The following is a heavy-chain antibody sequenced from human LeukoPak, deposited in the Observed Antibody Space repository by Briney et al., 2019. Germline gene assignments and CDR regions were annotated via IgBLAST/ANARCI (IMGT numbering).Heavy chain of an antibody. CDR3: ARASGSYYPGYYYYYMDV. Sequence: GGSLRLSCAASGFTFSSYWMSWVRQAPGKGLEWVANIKQDGSEKYYVDSVKGRFTISRDNAKNSLYLQMNSLRAEDTAVYYCARASGSYYPGYYYYYMDVWGKGTTVTVSS. J-gene: IGHJ6*03. CDR1: GFTFSSYW. D-gene: IGHD1-26*01. CDR2: IKQDGSEK. V-gene: IGHV3-7*03.